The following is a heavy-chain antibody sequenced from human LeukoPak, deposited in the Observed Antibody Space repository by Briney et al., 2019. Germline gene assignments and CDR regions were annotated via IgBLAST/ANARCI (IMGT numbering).Heavy chain of an antibody. Sequence: ASVKVSCTASGYTFTSYAMNWVRQAPGQGLEWMGWINTNTGNPTYAQGFTGRFVFSLDTSVSTAYLQISSLKAEDTAVYYCARDGDYSPNYYGMDVWGQGTTVTVSS. D-gene: IGHD4-11*01. J-gene: IGHJ6*02. CDR2: INTNTGNP. V-gene: IGHV7-4-1*02. CDR3: ARDGDYSPNYYGMDV. CDR1: GYTFTSYA.